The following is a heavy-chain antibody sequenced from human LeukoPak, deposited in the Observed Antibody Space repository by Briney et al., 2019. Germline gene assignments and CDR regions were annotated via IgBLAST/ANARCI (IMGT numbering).Heavy chain of an antibody. J-gene: IGHJ6*03. Sequence: GGSLRLSCAASGFTFDDYGMSWVRQAPGKGLEWVSGINWNGGSTGYADSVKGRFTISRDNAKNSLYLQMNSLRAEDTALYYCARDGTVAARLYYYYYYMDVWGKGTTVTVSS. D-gene: IGHD6-6*01. CDR2: INWNGGST. CDR3: ARDGTVAARLYYYYYYMDV. V-gene: IGHV3-20*04. CDR1: GFTFDDYG.